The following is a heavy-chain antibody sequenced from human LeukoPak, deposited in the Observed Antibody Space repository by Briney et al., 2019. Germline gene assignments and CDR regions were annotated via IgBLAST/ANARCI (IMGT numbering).Heavy chain of an antibody. V-gene: IGHV3-49*03. CDR1: GFTFGDYA. D-gene: IGHD3-22*01. CDR3: TRDYYDSSGYQVFDY. J-gene: IGHJ4*02. Sequence: GGSLRLSCTASGFTFGDYAMSWFRQAPGKGLEWVGFIRSKAYGGTTEYAASVKGRFTISGDDSKSIAYLQMNSLKTEDTAVYYCTRDYYDSSGYQVFDYWGQGTLVTVSS. CDR2: IRSKAYGGTT.